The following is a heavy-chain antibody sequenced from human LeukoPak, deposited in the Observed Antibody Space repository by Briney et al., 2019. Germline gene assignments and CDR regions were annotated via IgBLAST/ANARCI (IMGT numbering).Heavy chain of an antibody. V-gene: IGHV3-23*01. CDR3: ARGAGLTNYDF. Sequence: GGPLRLSCATSGFTFSSYAMSWVPQAPGKGLEWVAGIGASGRSTYYADSVKGRFTIHRDNAKNTPYLQMTSLRAQDPAVYYCARGAGLTNYDFWGQGTLVTVSS. J-gene: IGHJ4*02. CDR2: IGASGRST. D-gene: IGHD5-24*01. CDR1: GFTFSSYA.